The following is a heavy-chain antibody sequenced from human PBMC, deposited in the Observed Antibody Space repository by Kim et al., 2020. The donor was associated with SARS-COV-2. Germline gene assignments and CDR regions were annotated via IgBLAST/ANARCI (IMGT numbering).Heavy chain of an antibody. CDR1: GFTFSSYA. D-gene: IGHD1-26*01. CDR3: ARDALLFDY. Sequence: GGSLRLSCAASGFTFSSYAMHWVRQAPGKGLEWVAVISYDGSNKYYADSVKGRFTISRDNSKNTLYLQMNSLRAEDTAVYYCARDALLFDYWGQGTLVTVSS. V-gene: IGHV3-30-3*01. J-gene: IGHJ4*02. CDR2: ISYDGSNK.